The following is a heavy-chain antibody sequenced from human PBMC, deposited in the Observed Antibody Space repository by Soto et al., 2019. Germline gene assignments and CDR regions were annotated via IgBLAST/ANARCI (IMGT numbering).Heavy chain of an antibody. CDR3: ARDSVVVVPAAPYYYYYGMDV. J-gene: IGHJ6*02. Sequence: SQTLSLTCAISGDSVSSNSAAWNWIRQSPSRGLEWLGRTYYRSKWYNDYAVSVKRRITINPDTSKNQFSLQLNSVTPEGTAVYYCARDSVVVVPAAPYYYYYGMDVWGQGTTVTVSS. CDR1: GDSVSSNSAA. CDR2: TYYRSKWYN. V-gene: IGHV6-1*01. D-gene: IGHD2-2*01.